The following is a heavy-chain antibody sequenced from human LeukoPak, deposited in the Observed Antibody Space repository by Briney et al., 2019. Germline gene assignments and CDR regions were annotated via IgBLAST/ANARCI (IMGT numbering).Heavy chain of an antibody. CDR2: ISGSGGST. D-gene: IGHD3-9*01. V-gene: IGHV3-23*01. CDR1: GFTFSSYA. J-gene: IGHJ6*02. Sequence: GGSLRLSCAASGFTFSSYAMSWVRQAPGKGLEWVSAISGSGGSTYYADSVKGRFTISRDNSKNTLYLQMNSLRAEDTAVYYCARDATLENVRHYYDNPYYYGMDVWGQGTTVTVSS. CDR3: ARDATLENVRHYYDNPYYYGMDV.